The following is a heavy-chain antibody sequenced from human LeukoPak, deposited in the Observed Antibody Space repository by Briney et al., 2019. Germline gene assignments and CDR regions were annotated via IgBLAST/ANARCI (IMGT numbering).Heavy chain of an antibody. D-gene: IGHD2-21*02. CDR3: ARGSEEYCGGDCFDFDY. CDR2: ISYDGSNK. CDR1: GFTFSSYA. V-gene: IGHV3-30-3*01. J-gene: IGHJ4*02. Sequence: PGRSLRLSCAASGFTFSSYAMHWVRQAPGKELEWVAVISYDGSNKYYADSVKGRFTISRDNSKNTLYLQMNSLRAEDTAVYYCARGSEEYCGGDCFDFDYWGQGTLVTVSS.